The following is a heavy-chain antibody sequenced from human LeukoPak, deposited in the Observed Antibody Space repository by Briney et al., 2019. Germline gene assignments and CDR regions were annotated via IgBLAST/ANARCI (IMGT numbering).Heavy chain of an antibody. CDR1: GFTFDDYA. V-gene: IGHV3-43*02. Sequence: GGSLRLSCAASGFTFDDYAMHWVRQAPGRGLEWVSLISGDGGSTYYADSVKGRFTISRDNSKNSLYLQVNSLRTEDTALYYCAKDFGVSRQHVLRFLEWLSLRDASDYWGQGTLVTVSS. CDR3: AKDFGVSRQHVLRFLEWLSLRDASDY. D-gene: IGHD3-3*01. J-gene: IGHJ4*02. CDR2: ISGDGGST.